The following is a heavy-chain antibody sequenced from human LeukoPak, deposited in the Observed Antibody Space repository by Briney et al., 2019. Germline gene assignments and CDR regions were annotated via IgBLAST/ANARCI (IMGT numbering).Heavy chain of an antibody. CDR3: ARDPNPSATVDPFDY. D-gene: IGHD4-23*01. J-gene: IGHJ4*02. V-gene: IGHV1-18*01. CDR1: GYTFTSYG. CDR2: ISAYNGNT. Sequence: ASVKVSCKVSGYTFTSYGISWVRQAPGQGLEWMGWISAYNGNTNYAQKLQGRVTMTTDTSTSTAYMELRSLRSDDTAVYYCARDPNPSATVDPFDYWGQGTLVTVSS.